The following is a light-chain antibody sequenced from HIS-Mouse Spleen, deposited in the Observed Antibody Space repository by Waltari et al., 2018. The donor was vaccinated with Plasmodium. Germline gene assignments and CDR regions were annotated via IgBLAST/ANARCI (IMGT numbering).Light chain of an antibody. V-gene: IGLV3-10*01. CDR2: EDS. CDR3: YSTDSSGNHRV. Sequence: SYELTQPPSVSVSPGQTARITCSGDALPKEYAYCYQQKSGQAPVLVIYEDSKRPSGIPERFSGSSSGTMATLTISGAQVEDEAYYYCYSTDSSGNHRVFGGGTKLTVL. CDR1: ALPKEY. J-gene: IGLJ3*02.